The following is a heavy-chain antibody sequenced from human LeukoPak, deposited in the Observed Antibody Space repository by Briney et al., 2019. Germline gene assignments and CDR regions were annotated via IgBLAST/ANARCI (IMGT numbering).Heavy chain of an antibody. V-gene: IGHV3-7*01. CDR3: ARDGSCSSTSCYYFDY. D-gene: IGHD2-2*01. CDR1: GFTFSSYA. Sequence: GGSLRLSCAASGFTFSSYAMSWVRQAPGKGLEWVANIHQEGRTKYYADSVKGRFTISRDNSKNTLYLQMNSLRAEDTAVYYCARDGSCSSTSCYYFDYWGQGTLVTVSS. CDR2: IHQEGRTK. J-gene: IGHJ4*02.